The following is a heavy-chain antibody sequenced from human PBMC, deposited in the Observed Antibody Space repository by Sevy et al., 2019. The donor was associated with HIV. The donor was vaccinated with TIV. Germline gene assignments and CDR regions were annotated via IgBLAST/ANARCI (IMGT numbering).Heavy chain of an antibody. Sequence: GGSLRLSCAASGFSFSDYNMNWVRQAPGKGLEWVSFISSGSGYIYYADSMKGRFTISRDNAKNSLYLQLNSLRAEDTAVYCCARDKTILEGRYGMDVWGQGTTVTVSS. V-gene: IGHV3-21*01. CDR3: ARDKTILEGRYGMDV. D-gene: IGHD3-3*01. CDR2: ISSGSGYI. J-gene: IGHJ6*02. CDR1: GFSFSDYN.